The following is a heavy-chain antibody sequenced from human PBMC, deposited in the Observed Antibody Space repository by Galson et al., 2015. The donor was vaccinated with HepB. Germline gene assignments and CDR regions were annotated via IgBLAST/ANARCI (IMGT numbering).Heavy chain of an antibody. V-gene: IGHV3-48*02. J-gene: IGHJ6*02. D-gene: IGHD6-13*01. CDR2: ISSSSNSI. CDR1: GFTFSSYS. CDR3: ARDQVAAAGLYGMDV. Sequence: SLRLSCAASGFTFSSYSMNWVRQAPGKGLEWVSYISSSSNSIYYADSVKGRFTISRDNAKNSLYLQMNSLRDEDTAVYYCARDQVAAAGLYGMDVWGQGTTVTVSS.